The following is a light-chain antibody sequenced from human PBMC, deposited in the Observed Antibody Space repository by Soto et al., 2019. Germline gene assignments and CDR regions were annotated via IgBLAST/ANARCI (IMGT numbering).Light chain of an antibody. CDR2: AAS. CDR1: QGISSY. J-gene: IGKJ5*01. CDR3: QQYNSYAIN. Sequence: DIQLTQSPSFLSASVGDRVTITCRASQGISSYLAWYQQKPGKAPTLLIYAASTLQGGVPSRFSGSASGTSFPLTISILQPEDVAAYYCQQYNSYAINCSKGTRLEI. V-gene: IGKV1-9*01.